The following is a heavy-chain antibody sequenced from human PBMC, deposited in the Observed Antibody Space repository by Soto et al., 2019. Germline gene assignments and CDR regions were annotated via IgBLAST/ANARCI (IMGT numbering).Heavy chain of an antibody. Sequence: GSLRLSCAASGFTFSSYWMHWVRQAPGKGLVWVSRINSDGSSTSYADSVKGRFTISRDNAKNTLYLQMNSLRAEDTAVYYCARVDRRVAPVGYWGQGTLVTVSS. V-gene: IGHV3-74*01. J-gene: IGHJ4*02. CDR3: ARVDRRVAPVGY. CDR1: GFTFSSYW. D-gene: IGHD2-15*01. CDR2: INSDGSST.